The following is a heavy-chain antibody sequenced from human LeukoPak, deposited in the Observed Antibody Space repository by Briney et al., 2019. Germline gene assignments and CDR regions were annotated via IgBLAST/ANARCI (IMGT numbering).Heavy chain of an antibody. CDR1: GGTFSSYA. CDR3: ARGSKAAAYYYYYYMDV. V-gene: IGHV1-69*13. D-gene: IGHD6-13*01. Sequence: SVKVSCKASGGTFSSYAISWVRQAPGQGLEWMGGIIPIFGTANYAQKFQGRVTITADESTSTAYMELSSLRSEDTAVYYCARGSKAAAYYYYYYMDVWGKGTTVSISS. CDR2: IIPIFGTA. J-gene: IGHJ6*03.